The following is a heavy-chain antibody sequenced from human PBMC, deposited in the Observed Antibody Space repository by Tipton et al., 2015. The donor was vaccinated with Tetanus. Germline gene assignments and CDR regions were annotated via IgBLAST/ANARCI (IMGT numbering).Heavy chain of an antibody. CDR2: ISAYNGKA. CDR1: GYNFVNFG. D-gene: IGHD6-25*01. V-gene: IGHV1-18*01. J-gene: IGHJ6*02. CDR3: ARVQEQRIYYYGMAV. Sequence: QSGAEVKEPGASVKVSCKASGYNFVNFGISWVRQAPGQGLEWMGWISAYNGKAKNAQRLQGRVTMTTDRSASTAYMDLRRLRSDDTAVYYCARVQEQRIYYYGMAVWGQGITVTVSS.